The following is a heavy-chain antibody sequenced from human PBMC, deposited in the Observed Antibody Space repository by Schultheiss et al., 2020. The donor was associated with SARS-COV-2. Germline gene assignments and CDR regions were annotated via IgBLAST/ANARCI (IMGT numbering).Heavy chain of an antibody. D-gene: IGHD4-23*01. CDR1: GFTFSNAW. CDR3: VRDTTVGALV. J-gene: IGHJ4*02. V-gene: IGHV3-11*01. Sequence: GGSLRLSCAASGFTFSNAWMTWVRQTPGKGLEWVSFISSSGNTKNYADSVRGRFTVSRDNAKNSLYLQMDSLRGEDTGVYYCVRDTTVGALVWGQGTQVTVSS. CDR2: ISSSGNTK.